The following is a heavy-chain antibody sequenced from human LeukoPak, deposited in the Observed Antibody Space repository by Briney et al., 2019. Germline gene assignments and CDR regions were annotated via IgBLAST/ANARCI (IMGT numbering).Heavy chain of an antibody. CDR2: IKQDESEK. V-gene: IGHV3-7*03. CDR3: ARXSARIAEDYFDY. D-gene: IGHD6-13*01. J-gene: IGHJ4*02. Sequence: GGALRRSGVFSGCTCSNYWMSWVRQAPGKGLEWVANIKQDESEKQYVDSVKGRFTISRDNAKNSLYLQMNSLRAEDTAVYYCARXSARIAEDYFDYWGQGNLVTVSS. CDR1: GCTCSNYW.